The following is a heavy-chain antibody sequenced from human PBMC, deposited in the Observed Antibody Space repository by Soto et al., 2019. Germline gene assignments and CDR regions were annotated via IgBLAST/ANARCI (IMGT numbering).Heavy chain of an antibody. CDR1: GGSISSTNNY. J-gene: IGHJ6*03. D-gene: IGHD5-18*01. CDR2: IFYSGNTFGNT. CDR3: ARALYTAMVGYYYYYMDV. V-gene: IGHV4-39*07. Sequence: SETLSLTCTVSGGSISSTNNYWGWIRQPPGEGLEWIGSIFYSGNTFGNTYYNPSLKSRVTISVDTSKNQFSLKLSSVTAADTAVYYCARALYTAMVGYYYYYMDVWGKGTTVTVSS.